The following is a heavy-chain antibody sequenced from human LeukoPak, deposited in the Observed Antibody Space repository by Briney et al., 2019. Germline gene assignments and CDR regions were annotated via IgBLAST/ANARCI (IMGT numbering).Heavy chain of an antibody. CDR1: GYTFTGYY. CDR3: AREPADYCSSTSCPGPDYGMDV. Sequence: ASVKVSCKASGYTFTGYYMHWVRQAPGQGLEWMGWINPNSGGTNYAQKFQGRVTMTRDTSISTAYMELSRPRSDDTAVYYCAREPADYCSSTSCPGPDYGMDVWGQGTTVTVSS. D-gene: IGHD2-2*01. CDR2: INPNSGGT. J-gene: IGHJ6*02. V-gene: IGHV1-2*02.